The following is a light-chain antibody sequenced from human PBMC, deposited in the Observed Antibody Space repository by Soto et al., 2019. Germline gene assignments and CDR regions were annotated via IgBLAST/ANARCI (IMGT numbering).Light chain of an antibody. CDR3: QLYDNRPLT. CDR1: QDISNY. J-gene: IGKJ4*01. Sequence: DIQMTQSPSSLSASVGDRVTITSQASQDISNYLNWYQQKPGKAPKLLIYDASNLETGVPSRFSRSGSGTDFTFTISSLQPEDIATYYCQLYDNRPLTFGGGTKVDIK. CDR2: DAS. V-gene: IGKV1-33*01.